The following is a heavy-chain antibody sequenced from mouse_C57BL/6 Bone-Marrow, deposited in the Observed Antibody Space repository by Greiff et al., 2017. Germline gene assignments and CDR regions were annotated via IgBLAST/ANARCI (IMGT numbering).Heavy chain of an antibody. CDR2: ISYSGST. V-gene: IGHV3-8*01. Sequence: VQLKQSGPGLAKPSQTLSLTCSVTGYSITSDYWNWIRKFPGNKLEYMGYISYSGSTYYNPSLKSRISITRDTSKNQYYLQLNSVTTEDTATYYCARYDGSSHWYFDVWGTGTTVTVSS. CDR3: ARYDGSSHWYFDV. J-gene: IGHJ1*03. D-gene: IGHD1-1*01. CDR1: GYSITSDY.